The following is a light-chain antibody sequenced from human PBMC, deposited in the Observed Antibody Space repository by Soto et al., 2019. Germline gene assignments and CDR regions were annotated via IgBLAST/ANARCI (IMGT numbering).Light chain of an antibody. CDR2: GAS. J-gene: IGKJ4*01. Sequence: EIVMTQSPATLSVSPGERATLSCRASQSVSSSLAWYQQKPGQAPRLLIYGASTRATGIPARFSGGGSGTEFTLTISSLQSEDFAVYYCQQYNNWPFTFGGGTKVDIK. CDR3: QQYNNWPFT. CDR1: QSVSSS. V-gene: IGKV3-15*01.